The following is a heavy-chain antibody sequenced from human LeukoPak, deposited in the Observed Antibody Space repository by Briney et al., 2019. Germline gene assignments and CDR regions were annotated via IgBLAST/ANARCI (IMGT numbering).Heavy chain of an antibody. Sequence: SVKVSCKASGGTFSSYAISWVRQAPGQGLEWMGGIIPIFGTANYAQKFQGRVTITADKSTSTAYMERSSLRSEDTAVYYCARVLEQQLEYYFDYWGQGTLVTVSS. CDR2: IIPIFGTA. CDR3: ARVLEQQLEYYFDY. J-gene: IGHJ4*02. D-gene: IGHD6-13*01. V-gene: IGHV1-69*06. CDR1: GGTFSSYA.